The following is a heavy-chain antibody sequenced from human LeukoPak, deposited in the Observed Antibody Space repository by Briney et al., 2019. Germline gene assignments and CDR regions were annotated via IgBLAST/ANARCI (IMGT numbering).Heavy chain of an antibody. Sequence: PGGSLRLSCAASGFTFSSYWMSWVRQAPGKGLEWVVNIKQDGSEKYYVDSGKGRFTISRDNSKNTLYLQMNSLRAEDTAVYYCAKDRGDGSGWSNDYWGQGTLVTVSS. D-gene: IGHD6-19*01. J-gene: IGHJ4*02. V-gene: IGHV3-7*01. CDR1: GFTFSSYW. CDR2: IKQDGSEK. CDR3: AKDRGDGSGWSNDY.